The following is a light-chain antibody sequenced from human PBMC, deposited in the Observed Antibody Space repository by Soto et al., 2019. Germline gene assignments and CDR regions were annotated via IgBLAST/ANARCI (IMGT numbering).Light chain of an antibody. J-gene: IGLJ1*01. Sequence: QSALTQPASVSGSPGQSITISCTGTSSDVGGYNYVSWYQQHPGTAPKLMIYDVSNRPSGVSNRFSGSKSGNTASLTISELQAEDEDDYYCSSYTSSSLYVFGTGTKLTVL. CDR1: SSDVGGYNY. CDR3: SSYTSSSLYV. V-gene: IGLV2-14*01. CDR2: DVS.